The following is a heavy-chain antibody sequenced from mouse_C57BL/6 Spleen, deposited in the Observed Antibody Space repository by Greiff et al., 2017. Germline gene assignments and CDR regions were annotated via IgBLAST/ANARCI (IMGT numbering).Heavy chain of an antibody. CDR3: AREEVTAQATVDD. V-gene: IGHV1-55*01. CDR2: IYPGSGST. D-gene: IGHD3-2*02. J-gene: IGHJ2*01. CDR1: GYTFTSYW. Sequence: QVQLKQPGAELVKPGASVKMSCKASGYTFTSYWITWVKQRPGQGLEWIGDIYPGSGSTNYNEKFKSKATLTVDTSSSTAYMQLSSLTSEDSAVYYCAREEVTAQATVDDWGKGTTLTVSS.